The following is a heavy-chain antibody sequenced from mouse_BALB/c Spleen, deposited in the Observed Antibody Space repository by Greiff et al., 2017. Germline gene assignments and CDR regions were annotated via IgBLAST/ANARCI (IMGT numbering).Heavy chain of an antibody. Sequence: VKLMESGAELVRPGTSVKVSCKASGYAFTNYLIEWVKQRPGQGLEWIGVINPGSGGTNYNEKFKGKATLTADKSSSTAYMQLSSLTSDDSAVYFCANAGTGNFDVWGAGTTVTVSS. D-gene: IGHD4-1*01. CDR1: GYAFTNYL. CDR3: ANAGTGNFDV. V-gene: IGHV1-54*03. CDR2: INPGSGGT. J-gene: IGHJ1*01.